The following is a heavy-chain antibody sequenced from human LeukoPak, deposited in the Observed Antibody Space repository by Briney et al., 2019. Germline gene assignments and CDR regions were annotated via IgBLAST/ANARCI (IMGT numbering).Heavy chain of an antibody. Sequence: SETLSLTCAVYGGSFSGYYWCWIRQPPVKGLEWIGVINHSGSTNYNPSLKSRVTISVDTSKNQFSLKLSSVTAADTAVYYCARRDSSGYSKYYYYMDVWGKGTTVTVSS. D-gene: IGHD3-22*01. CDR3: ARRDSSGYSKYYYYMDV. V-gene: IGHV4-34*01. J-gene: IGHJ6*03. CDR1: GGSFSGYY. CDR2: INHSGST.